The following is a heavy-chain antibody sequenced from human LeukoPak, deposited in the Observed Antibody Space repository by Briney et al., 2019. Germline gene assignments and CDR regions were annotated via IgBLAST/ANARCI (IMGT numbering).Heavy chain of an antibody. CDR2: IYYSGST. D-gene: IGHD3-22*01. V-gene: IGHV4-59*08. CDR1: GGSISSYY. J-gene: IGHJ4*02. Sequence: SETLSLTCTVSGGSISSYYWSWIRQPPGKGLEWIGYIYYSGSTNYNPSLKSRVTILIETSKSQFSLKLTSVTAADTAVYYCARRRYTSGYLDYWGQGTLVTVSS. CDR3: ARRRYTSGYLDY.